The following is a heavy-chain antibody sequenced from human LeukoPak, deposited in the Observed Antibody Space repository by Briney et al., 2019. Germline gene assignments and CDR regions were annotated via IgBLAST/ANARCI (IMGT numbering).Heavy chain of an antibody. J-gene: IGHJ6*02. Sequence: GSLRLSSAASGFTFSSYSMNWVRQAPGKGLEWVSSISSSSSYIYYADSVKGRFTISRDNAKNSLYLQMNSLRAEDTAVYYCARVLGYSYGTLIYYGMDVWGQGTTVTVSS. CDR2: ISSSSSYI. V-gene: IGHV3-21*01. D-gene: IGHD5-18*01. CDR3: ARVLGYSYGTLIYYGMDV. CDR1: GFTFSSYS.